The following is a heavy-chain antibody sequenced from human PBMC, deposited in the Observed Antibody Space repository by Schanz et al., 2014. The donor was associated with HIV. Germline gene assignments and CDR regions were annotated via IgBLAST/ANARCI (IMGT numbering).Heavy chain of an antibody. CDR2: IYYSGVT. CDR1: GGSISSDSYY. J-gene: IGHJ4*02. CDR3: ARGSGLDY. D-gene: IGHD1-1*01. Sequence: QLQLQESGPGLVKPSETLSLSCSVSGGSISSDSYYWAWIRQPPGKGLEWLGYIYYSGVTYYNPSLRSRITMSIETSKNQCSLKLSFVTAADTGVYYCARGSGLDYWGQGTQVTVSS. V-gene: IGHV4-31*03.